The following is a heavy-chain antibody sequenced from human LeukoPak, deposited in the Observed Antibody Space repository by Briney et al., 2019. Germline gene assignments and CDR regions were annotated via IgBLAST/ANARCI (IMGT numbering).Heavy chain of an antibody. CDR1: GFTFSSDG. CDR3: AKTRPGYSRPGY. Sequence: GGSLRLSCAGSGFTFSSDGMHWVRQAPGKGLEWVAVISYDGTNKYYADSVKGRFTISRDNSKNTLHLQMDSLRAEDTAVYYCAKTRPGYSRPGYWGQGTLVTVSS. D-gene: IGHD6-13*01. V-gene: IGHV3-30*18. CDR2: ISYDGTNK. J-gene: IGHJ4*02.